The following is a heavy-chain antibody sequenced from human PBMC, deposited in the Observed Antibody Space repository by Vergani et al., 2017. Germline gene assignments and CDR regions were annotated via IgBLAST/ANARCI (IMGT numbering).Heavy chain of an antibody. CDR2: VTSSSRSQ. CDR1: GFSFSSYS. J-gene: IGHJ4*02. CDR3: AELYGDDGYSPF. Sequence: EVQLVESGGGLVKPGGSLRLSCAASGFSFSSYSMNWVRQAPGKGLEWVSYVTSSSRSQSYADSVKGRFIISRDDSKNTLYLQMSSLRVEDTAIYYCAELYGDDGYSPFWGQGTLVTVSS. V-gene: IGHV3-21*05. D-gene: IGHD5-18*01.